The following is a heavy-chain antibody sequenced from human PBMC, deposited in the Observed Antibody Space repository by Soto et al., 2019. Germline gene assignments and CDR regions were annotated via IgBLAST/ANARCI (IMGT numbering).Heavy chain of an antibody. V-gene: IGHV3-64*01. CDR2: ISSNGGST. CDR1: GFTFSSYA. CDR3: ARGSSRLIYYYYYYMDV. J-gene: IGHJ6*03. Sequence: GGSLRLSCAASGFTFSSYAMHWVRQAPGKGLEYVSAISSNGGSTYYANSVKGRFTISRDNSKNTLYLQMGSLRAEDMAVYYCARGSSRLIYYYYYYMDVWGKGTTVTVSS. D-gene: IGHD6-6*01.